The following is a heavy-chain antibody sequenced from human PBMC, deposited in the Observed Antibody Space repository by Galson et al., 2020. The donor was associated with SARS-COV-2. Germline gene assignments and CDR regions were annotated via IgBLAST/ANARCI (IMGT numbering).Heavy chain of an antibody. CDR3: ARHYLSIVATTHYYYGFDA. D-gene: IGHD5-12*01. V-gene: IGHV4-39*01. CDR1: SGSIRSSSYY. Sequence: SETLSLTCTVSSGSIRSSSYYWGWIRQPPGQGLEWIGSIYYSGSTYYNPSLKSRVTISVDTSKNQFSLRLSSATAADTAVYYCARHYLSIVATTHYYYGFDAWGQGTTVTVSS. J-gene: IGHJ6*02. CDR2: IYYSGST.